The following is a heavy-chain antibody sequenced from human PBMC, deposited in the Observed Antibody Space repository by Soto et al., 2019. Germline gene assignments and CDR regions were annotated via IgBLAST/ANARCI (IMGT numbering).Heavy chain of an antibody. CDR1: GGSISSYY. CDR2: IYYSGST. V-gene: IGHV4-59*01. CDR3: ARDLSYGQNTFDY. D-gene: IGHD5-18*01. J-gene: IGHJ4*02. Sequence: PSETLSLTCTVSGGSISSYYWSWIRQPPGKGLEWIGYIYYSGSTNYNPSLKSRVTISVDTSKNQFSLKLSSVTAADTAVYYCARDLSYGQNTFDYWGQGTLVTVSS.